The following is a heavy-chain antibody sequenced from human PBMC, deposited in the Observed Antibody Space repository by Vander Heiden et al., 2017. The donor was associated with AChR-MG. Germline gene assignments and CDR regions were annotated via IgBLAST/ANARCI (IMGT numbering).Heavy chain of an antibody. CDR1: GGSISSGGYS. CDR3: ARVGSSWYREFDY. J-gene: IGHJ4*02. Sequence: QLQLQESGSGLVKPSQTLSLTCAVSGGSISSGGYSWRWIRQPPGKGLEWIGYIYHSGSTYYNPSLKSRVTISVDRSKNQFSLKLSSVTAADTAVYYCARVGSSWYREFDYWGQGTLVTVSS. CDR2: IYHSGST. D-gene: IGHD6-13*01. V-gene: IGHV4-30-2*01.